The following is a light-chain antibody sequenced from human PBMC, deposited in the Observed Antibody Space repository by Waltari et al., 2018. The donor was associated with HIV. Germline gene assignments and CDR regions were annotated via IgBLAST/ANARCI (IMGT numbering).Light chain of an antibody. CDR2: DAS. J-gene: IGKJ4*01. CDR1: EDIGNN. Sequence: DIQMTQSPSSLSASVGDRVSFTCQASEDIGNNLYWYQQKPGKAPKLLIYDASKLMAGVPLRFSGSGSGTLFTFTISSLQPEDFATYYCQQSDNLFSFTFGGGTKLEIK. CDR3: QQSDNLFSFT. V-gene: IGKV1-33*01.